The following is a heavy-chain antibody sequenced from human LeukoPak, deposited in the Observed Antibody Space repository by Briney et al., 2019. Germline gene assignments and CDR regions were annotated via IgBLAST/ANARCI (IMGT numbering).Heavy chain of an antibody. CDR1: GFTFSSYD. Sequence: GGSLRLSCVASGFTFSSYDMHWVRQATGKGLEWVSAIGTIGNTYYSGSVKGRFTISREDAKNPVFLQMNSLRAGDTAVYFCARGGYYHDGGGVGAFDIWALGTAVTVSS. D-gene: IGHD3-22*01. CDR3: ARGGYYHDGGGVGAFDI. CDR2: IGTIGNT. V-gene: IGHV3-13*01. J-gene: IGHJ3*02.